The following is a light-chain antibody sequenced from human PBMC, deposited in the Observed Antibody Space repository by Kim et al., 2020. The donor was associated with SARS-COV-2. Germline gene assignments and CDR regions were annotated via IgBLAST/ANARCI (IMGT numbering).Light chain of an antibody. V-gene: IGLV10-54*01. J-gene: IGLJ3*02. CDR3: SSWDTSLSAWV. CDR1: SNNVGYQG. CDR2: RDN. Sequence: RQSGTLTCTGNSNNVGYQGVAWLQQHQGHPPKLVSYRDNNRPSGISERFSASRSGNTASLTITGLQPEDEADYYCSSWDTSLSAWVFGGGTQLTVL.